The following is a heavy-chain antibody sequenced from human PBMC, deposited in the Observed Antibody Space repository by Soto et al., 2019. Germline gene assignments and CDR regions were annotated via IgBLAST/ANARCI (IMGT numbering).Heavy chain of an antibody. CDR2: IKSQTDGGTT. Sequence: EVQLVESGGGLVKPGGSLRLSCAASGFTFSNAWMSWVRQAPGKGLEWVGRIKSQTDGGTTDYAAPVKGRFTISRDDSNNKVYLQMNSLKAEDTAVYYCTTDRDSGSYGLLDYWGQGTLGTFSS. CDR1: GFTFSNAW. CDR3: TTDRDSGSYGLLDY. J-gene: IGHJ4*02. V-gene: IGHV3-15*01. D-gene: IGHD1-26*01.